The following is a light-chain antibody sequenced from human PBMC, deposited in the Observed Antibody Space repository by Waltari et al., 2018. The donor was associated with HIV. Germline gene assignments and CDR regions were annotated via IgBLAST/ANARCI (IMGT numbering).Light chain of an antibody. V-gene: IGLV4-69*01. CDR2: LNSDGSH. Sequence: QLVLTQSPSASASLGASVKHTCTLSSGHSSYAIAWHPQQPETGPRYLMKLNSDGSHRKGDGIPDRFSGSSSGAERYLTISSLQSEDEADYYCQTWDTGIQVFGGGTKLTVL. CDR3: QTWDTGIQV. J-gene: IGLJ2*01. CDR1: SGHSSYA.